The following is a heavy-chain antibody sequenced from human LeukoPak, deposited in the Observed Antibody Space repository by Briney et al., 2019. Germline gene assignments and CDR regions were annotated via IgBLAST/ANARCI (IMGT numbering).Heavy chain of an antibody. CDR3: ARYRQNCSGGSCQSRWFDP. CDR2: IIPIFGIA. D-gene: IGHD2-15*01. CDR1: GGTFSSYA. V-gene: IGHV1-69*04. Sequence: SVKVSCNASGGTFSSYAISWVRQAPGQGLEWMGRIIPIFGIANYAQKFQGRVTITADKSTSTAYMELSSLRSEDTAVYYCARYRQNCSGGSCQSRWFDPWGQGTLVTVSS. J-gene: IGHJ5*02.